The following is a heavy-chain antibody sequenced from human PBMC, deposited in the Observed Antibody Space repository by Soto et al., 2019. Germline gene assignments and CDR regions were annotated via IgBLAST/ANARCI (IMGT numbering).Heavy chain of an antibody. CDR1: GFTFSGYW. J-gene: IGHJ4*02. Sequence: PGGSLRLSCAASGFTFSGYWMTWVRQAPGKGLEWVADIKTDGTEKYSVDSVKGRFTLSRDNAKKSVYLQMNGLTVEDTAVYRCARGPSYSDYSNDWFFDSWGQGALVTVSS. V-gene: IGHV3-7*03. D-gene: IGHD3-9*01. CDR2: IKTDGTEK. CDR3: ARGPSYSDYSNDWFFDS.